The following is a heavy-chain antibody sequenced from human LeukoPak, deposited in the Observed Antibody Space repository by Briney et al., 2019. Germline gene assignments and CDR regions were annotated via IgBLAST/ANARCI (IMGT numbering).Heavy chain of an antibody. CDR1: GFTFSSYE. Sequence: PGGSLRLSCAASGFTFSSYEMNWVRPAPGKGRGWVSYISSSGSSGSTIYYADSVKGRFTISRDNDKNSLYLQMNSLRAEDTAVYYCAREHSSSGWGYFDYWGQGTLVTVSS. CDR3: AREHSSSGWGYFDY. J-gene: IGHJ4*02. CDR2: ISSSGSSGSTI. V-gene: IGHV3-48*03. D-gene: IGHD6-19*01.